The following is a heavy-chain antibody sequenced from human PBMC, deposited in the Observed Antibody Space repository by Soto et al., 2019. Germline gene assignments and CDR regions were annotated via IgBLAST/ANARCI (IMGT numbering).Heavy chain of an antibody. D-gene: IGHD3-16*01. CDR1: DYTFRHYW. CDR2: ISPDGRTT. J-gene: IGHJ4*02. CDR3: FGGNGGHQ. V-gene: IGHV3-7*03. Sequence: GAQRLPGATSDYTFRHYWLNRLRQAPRKGLEWVPNISPDGRTTNYVDSVKGRFTVSIDNVRTSVSLQMPSLRVEDTAVYFCFGGNGGHQWGQGTLVTVSS.